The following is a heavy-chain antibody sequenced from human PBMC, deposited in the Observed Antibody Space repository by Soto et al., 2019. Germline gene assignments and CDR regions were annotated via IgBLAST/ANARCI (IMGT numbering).Heavy chain of an antibody. CDR2: ISYDGSNK. J-gene: IGHJ4*02. CDR3: ARGLNGYLHYFDY. CDR1: GFTFSSYG. V-gene: IGHV3-30*03. Sequence: GGSLRLSCAASGFTFSSYGMHWVRQAPGKGLEWVAVISYDGSNKYYADSVKGRFTISRDNSKNTLYLQMSSLRSEDTAVYYCARGLNGYLHYFDYWGQGTPVTVSS. D-gene: IGHD5-18*01.